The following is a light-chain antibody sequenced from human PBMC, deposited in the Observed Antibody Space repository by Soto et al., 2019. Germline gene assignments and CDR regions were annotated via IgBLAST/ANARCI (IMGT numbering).Light chain of an antibody. V-gene: IGKV3-15*01. CDR3: QQYNNWWT. CDR1: QSVSSN. CDR2: GAS. J-gene: IGKJ1*01. Sequence: EIVMTQSPATLSVSPGDRATLSCRASQSVSSNLAWYQQKPGQTPRLLIYGASTRATGIPARFSGSGSGTEITLTISSLQSEDFAVYYCQQYNNWWTFGQGTKVEIK.